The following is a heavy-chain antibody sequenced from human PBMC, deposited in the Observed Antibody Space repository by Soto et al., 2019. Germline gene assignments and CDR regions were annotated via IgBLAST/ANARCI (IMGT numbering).Heavy chain of an antibody. CDR2: FDPEGGET. CDR1: GYTLTELS. V-gene: IGHV1-24*01. Sequence: ASVKVSCKVSGYTLTELSMHWVRQAPGKGLEWMGGFDPEGGETIYAQKFQGRVTMTEDTSTDTAYMELSSLRSEDTAVYYCAAYPSFLEWLFRFDYWGQGTLVTVSS. D-gene: IGHD3-3*01. CDR3: AAYPSFLEWLFRFDY. J-gene: IGHJ4*02.